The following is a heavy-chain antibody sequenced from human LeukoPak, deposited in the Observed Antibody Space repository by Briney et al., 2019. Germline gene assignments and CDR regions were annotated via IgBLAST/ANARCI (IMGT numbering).Heavy chain of an antibody. D-gene: IGHD3-16*01. V-gene: IGHV3-9*01. CDR2: ISWNSGSI. CDR1: GFTFDDYC. Sequence: GRSLRLSCAASGFTFDDYCMHWVRQAPGKGLEWVSGISWNSGSIGYADSVEGRFTISRDNAKNSLYLQMNSLRAEDTALYYCAKAPRGNDDYFDYWGQGTLVTVSS. CDR3: AKAPRGNDDYFDY. J-gene: IGHJ4*02.